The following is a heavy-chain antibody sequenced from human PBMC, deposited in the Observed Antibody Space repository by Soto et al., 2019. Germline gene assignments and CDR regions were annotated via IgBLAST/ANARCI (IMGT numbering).Heavy chain of an antibody. J-gene: IGHJ6*02. D-gene: IGHD2-15*01. Sequence: GGSLRLSCAASGFTFSSYGMHWVRQAPGKGLEWVAVIWYDGSNKYYADSVKGRFTISRDNSKNTLYLQMNSLRAEDTAVYYCASLEGGSCYKHCMDVWGQGTTVTVSS. CDR3: ASLEGGSCYKHCMDV. CDR2: IWYDGSNK. CDR1: GFTFSSYG. V-gene: IGHV3-33*01.